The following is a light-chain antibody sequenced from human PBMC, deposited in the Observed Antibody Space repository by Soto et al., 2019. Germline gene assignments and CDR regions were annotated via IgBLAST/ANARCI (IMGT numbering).Light chain of an antibody. Sequence: DIVLTQSPGTLSLSPADRATLSFRASQSEIGNNLSWYQQKPGQPPRLLLYGVAGRATGIPDRCSGSGSGTDFTLTISRLEPEDFAVYHCHQYGGSPPTFGQGTKVDIK. CDR3: HQYGGSPPT. V-gene: IGKV3-20*01. CDR1: QSEIGNN. CDR2: GVA. J-gene: IGKJ1*01.